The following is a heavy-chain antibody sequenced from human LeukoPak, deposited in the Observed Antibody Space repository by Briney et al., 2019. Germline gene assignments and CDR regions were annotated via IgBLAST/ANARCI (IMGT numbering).Heavy chain of an antibody. D-gene: IGHD2-15*01. CDR1: GFTVSSNY. Sequence: SGGSLRLSCAASGFTVSSNYMSWVRQAPGKGLEWVSVIYSGGSTYYADSVKGRFTISRDNSKTTLYLQMNSLRAEDTAVYYCARDSPWSPDAFDIWRQGTMVTVSS. CDR3: ARDSPWSPDAFDI. CDR2: IYSGGST. J-gene: IGHJ3*02. V-gene: IGHV3-66*01.